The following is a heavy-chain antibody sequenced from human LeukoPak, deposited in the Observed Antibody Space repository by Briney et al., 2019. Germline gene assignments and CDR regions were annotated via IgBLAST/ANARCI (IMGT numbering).Heavy chain of an antibody. CDR3: AREDIAAYSFDY. CDR2: ITINSSYI. J-gene: IGHJ4*02. D-gene: IGHD6-6*01. CDR1: GFSFSSHT. Sequence: GGSLRLSCAASGFSFSSHTMNWVRQAPGKGLEWVSSITINSSYIYYADSVKGRFTISRDNAKNSLYLQMNSLRAEDTAVYYCAREDIAAYSFDYWGQGTLVTVSS. V-gene: IGHV3-21*01.